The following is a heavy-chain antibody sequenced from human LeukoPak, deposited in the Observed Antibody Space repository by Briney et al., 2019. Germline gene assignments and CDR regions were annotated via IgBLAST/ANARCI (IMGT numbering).Heavy chain of an antibody. CDR2: MNPNSGNT. Sequence: GASVKVSCKASGYTFTSYDINWVRQATGQGLEWMGWMNPNSGNTGYAQKFQGRVTMTRNTSTSTAYMELSSLRSEDTAVYYCARVQSGSYFYYYYYMDVWGKGTTVTVSS. D-gene: IGHD1-26*01. J-gene: IGHJ6*03. V-gene: IGHV1-8*01. CDR3: ARVQSGSYFYYYYYMDV. CDR1: GYTFTSYD.